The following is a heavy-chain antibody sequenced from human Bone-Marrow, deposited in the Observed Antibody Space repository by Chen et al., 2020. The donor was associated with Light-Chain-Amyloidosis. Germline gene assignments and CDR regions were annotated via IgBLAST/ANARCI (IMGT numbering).Heavy chain of an antibody. CDR2: IYPDDSDA. Sequence: EVQLEQSGPEVKKPGESLKISCKGSGYTFPNYWIGWVRQMPGKGLGWIEVIYPDDSDARYSPSCEGQVTISADKSITTAYLQWRSLKASDTAMYYCAGRRDGYNFDYWGQGTLVTVSS. D-gene: IGHD5-12*01. J-gene: IGHJ4*02. CDR3: AGRRDGYNFDY. V-gene: IGHV5-51*01. CDR1: GYTFPNYW.